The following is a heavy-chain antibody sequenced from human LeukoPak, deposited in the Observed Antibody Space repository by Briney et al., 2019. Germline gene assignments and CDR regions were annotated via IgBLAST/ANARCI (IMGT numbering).Heavy chain of an antibody. CDR2: IYYSGST. D-gene: IGHD2-2*01. J-gene: IGHJ4*02. Sequence: PSETRSLTCTVSGGSISSYYWSWIRQPPGKGLEWIGYIYYSGSTNYNPSLKSRVTISVDTSKNQFSLKLSSVTAADTAVYYCARDPRYCSSTSCCGGVFDYWGQGSLVTVSS. CDR3: ARDPRYCSSTSCCGGVFDY. CDR1: GGSISSYY. V-gene: IGHV4-59*01.